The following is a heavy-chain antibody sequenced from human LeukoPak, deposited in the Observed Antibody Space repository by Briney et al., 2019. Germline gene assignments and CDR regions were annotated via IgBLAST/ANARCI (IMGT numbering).Heavy chain of an antibody. CDR3: AKDIFRGGGYSYGYCAFDI. Sequence: GRSLRLSCAASGFTFDDYAMHWVRQAPGKGLEWVSAISWSSGSIGYADSVKGRFTISRDNAKNFLYLQMNSLRAEDMALYYCAKDIFRGGGYSYGYCAFDIWGQGTMVTVSS. D-gene: IGHD5-18*01. CDR1: GFTFDDYA. J-gene: IGHJ3*02. CDR2: ISWSSGSI. V-gene: IGHV3-9*03.